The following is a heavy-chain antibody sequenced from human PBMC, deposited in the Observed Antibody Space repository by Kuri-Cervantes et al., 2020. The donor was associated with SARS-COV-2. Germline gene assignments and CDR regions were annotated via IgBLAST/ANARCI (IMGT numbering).Heavy chain of an antibody. CDR1: GFIFSSYS. D-gene: IGHD1-7*01. V-gene: IGHV3-21*01. CDR2: ITSSSTYI. J-gene: IGHJ3*02. Sequence: GGSLRLSCAASGFIFSSYSMNWVRQAPGKGLEWASSITSSSTYIYYADSVKGRFTISRDNAKNSLYLQMNSLRAEDTAVYYCARAYNWNSDDAFDIWGQGTTVTVSS. CDR3: ARAYNWNSDDAFDI.